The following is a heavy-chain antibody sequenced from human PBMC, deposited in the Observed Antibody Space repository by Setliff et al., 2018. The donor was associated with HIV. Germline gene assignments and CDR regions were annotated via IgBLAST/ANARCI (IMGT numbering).Heavy chain of an antibody. Sequence: PGGSLRLSCAAPGFTFRNYNFNWVRQAPGRGLEWVSSISIGSGAAIYYAESVQGRFTVSRDNSKNSLYLQMNSLRVEDTAVYYCARDYLYYNMYNGSPVYGMDVWGLGTMVTVSS. CDR1: GFTFRNYN. J-gene: IGHJ6*02. CDR3: ARDYLYYNMYNGSPVYGMDV. D-gene: IGHD3-10*01. V-gene: IGHV3-21*01. CDR2: ISIGSGAAI.